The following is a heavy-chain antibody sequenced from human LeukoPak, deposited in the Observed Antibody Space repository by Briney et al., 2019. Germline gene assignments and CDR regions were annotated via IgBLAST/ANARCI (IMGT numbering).Heavy chain of an antibody. D-gene: IGHD5-12*01. CDR3: ARLEKWLPKAAFDI. Sequence: SGTLSLTCAVSGGSISSSNWWSWVRQPPGKGLEWIGEIYRTGSTNYNPSLKSRVTISVDTSKNQFSLKLSSVTAADTAVYYCARLEKWLPKAAFDIWGQGTMVTVSS. CDR1: GGSISSSNW. J-gene: IGHJ3*02. CDR2: IYRTGST. V-gene: IGHV4-4*02.